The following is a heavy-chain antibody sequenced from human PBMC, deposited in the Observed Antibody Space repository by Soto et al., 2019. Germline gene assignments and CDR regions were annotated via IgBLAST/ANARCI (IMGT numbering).Heavy chain of an antibody. D-gene: IGHD6-6*01. V-gene: IGHV1-18*01. J-gene: IGHJ5*02. CDR1: GYTFTSYG. Sequence: QFQLVQSGAEVKKPEASVKVSCKASGYTFTSYGISWVRQAPGQGLEWMGWISAYNGNTNYAQKLQGRVTMTTDTSTSTAYMELRSLRSDDTAVYYCARDFPPGWDCSSSRGSCWFDPWGQGTLVTVSS. CDR2: ISAYNGNT. CDR3: ARDFPPGWDCSSSRGSCWFDP.